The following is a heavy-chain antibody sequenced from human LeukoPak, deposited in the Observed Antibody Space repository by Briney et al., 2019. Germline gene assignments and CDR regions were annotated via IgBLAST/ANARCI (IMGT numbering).Heavy chain of an antibody. Sequence: GESLKISCKGSEYSFTSYWIGWVRQMPGKGLEWMGIIYPGDSDTRYSPSFQGQVTVSADKSISTAYLQWSSLKASDTAMYYCARADLSSGNYVGYWGQGTLVTVSS. D-gene: IGHD3-16*01. CDR2: IYPGDSDT. J-gene: IGHJ4*02. CDR3: ARADLSSGNYVGY. V-gene: IGHV5-51*01. CDR1: EYSFTSYW.